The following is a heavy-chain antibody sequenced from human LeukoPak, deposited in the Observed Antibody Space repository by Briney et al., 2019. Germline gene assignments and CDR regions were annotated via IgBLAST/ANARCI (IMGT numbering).Heavy chain of an antibody. J-gene: IGHJ6*02. CDR1: GFTFSGSA. CDR3: TSRSGWGWTRGYYYYGMDV. V-gene: IGHV3-73*01. CDR2: IRSKANSYAT. D-gene: IGHD6-19*01. Sequence: GGSLRLSCAASGFTFSGSAMHWVRQASGKGLEWVGRIRSKANSYATAYAASVKGRFTISRDDSKNTAYLQMNSLKTEDTAVYYCTSRSGWGWTRGYYYYGMDVWGQGTTVTVSS.